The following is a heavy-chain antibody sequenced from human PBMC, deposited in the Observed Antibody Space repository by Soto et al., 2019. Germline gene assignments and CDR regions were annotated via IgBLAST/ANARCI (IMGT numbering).Heavy chain of an antibody. CDR3: ARGETYLGV. V-gene: IGHV1-69*01. J-gene: IGHJ6*02. D-gene: IGHD3-16*01. Sequence: QVQLVQSGAEVKKPGSSVKVSCKTSRDTFNKYAFNWVRQAPGQGLEWMGWIIPIFSSRNYAEKFQGRVTIPADDSTSTAYMELRCLRFEDTAVDYCARGETYLGVWGQGTTVTVSS. CDR1: RDTFNKYA. CDR2: IIPIFSSR.